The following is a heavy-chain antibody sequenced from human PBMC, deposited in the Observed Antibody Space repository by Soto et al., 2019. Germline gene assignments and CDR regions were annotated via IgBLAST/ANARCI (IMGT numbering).Heavy chain of an antibody. V-gene: IGHV4-34*01. J-gene: IGHJ5*02. CDR3: ARAPLYYDILGVVAATPRYVWLDP. Sequence: SETLSLTCAVYGGSFSGYYWSWIRQPPGKGLEWIGEINHSGSTNYNPSLKSRVTISVDTSKNQFSLKLSSVTAADTAVYYCARAPLYYDILGVVAATPRYVWLDPWGQGTLVTVAS. CDR2: INHSGST. D-gene: IGHD2-15*01. CDR1: GGSFSGYY.